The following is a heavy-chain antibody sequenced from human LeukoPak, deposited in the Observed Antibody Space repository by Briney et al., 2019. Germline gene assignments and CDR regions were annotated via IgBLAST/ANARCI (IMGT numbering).Heavy chain of an antibody. CDR2: INPNSGGT. J-gene: IGHJ5*02. D-gene: IGHD2-2*01. V-gene: IGHV1-2*02. Sequence: ASVKVSCKASGYTFTSYYMHWVRQAPGQGLEWMGWINPNSGGTNYAQKFQGRVTMTRDTSISTAYMELSRLRSDDTAVYYCARDRRVGYCSSTSCLNWFDPWGQGTLVTVSS. CDR3: ARDRRVGYCSSTSCLNWFDP. CDR1: GYTFTSYY.